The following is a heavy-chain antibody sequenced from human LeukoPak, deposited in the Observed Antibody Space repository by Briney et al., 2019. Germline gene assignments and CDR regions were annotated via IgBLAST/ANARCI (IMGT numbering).Heavy chain of an antibody. D-gene: IGHD2-2*01. Sequence: ASVKVSCKASGYTFTSYAMHWVRQAPGQRLEWMGWSNAGNGNTKYSQEFQGRVTITRDTSASTAYMELSSLRSEDMAAYYCARAASSTGPFDYWGQGTLVTVSS. J-gene: IGHJ4*02. V-gene: IGHV1-3*02. CDR1: GYTFTSYA. CDR3: ARAASSTGPFDY. CDR2: SNAGNGNT.